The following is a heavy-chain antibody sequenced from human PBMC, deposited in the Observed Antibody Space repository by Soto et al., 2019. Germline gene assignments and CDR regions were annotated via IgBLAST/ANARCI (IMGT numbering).Heavy chain of an antibody. V-gene: IGHV1-8*02. D-gene: IGHD2-21*02. CDR2: MNPNSGNT. J-gene: IGHJ5*02. Sequence: ASVKVSCKASGYTFTSYAMHWVRQAPGQRLEWMGWMNPNSGNTGYSQRFQGRVTMTRNTSISTAYMELTSLRAEDTAVYYCARVPDRDNNWFDLWGQGTLVTVSS. CDR1: GYTFTSYA. CDR3: ARVPDRDNNWFDL.